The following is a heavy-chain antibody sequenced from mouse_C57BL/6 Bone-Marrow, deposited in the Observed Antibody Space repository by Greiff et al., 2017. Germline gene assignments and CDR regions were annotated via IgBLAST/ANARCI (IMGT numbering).Heavy chain of an antibody. CDR1: GYTFTSYW. D-gene: IGHD4-1*01. V-gene: IGHV1-61*01. CDR3: ARTGKGED. Sequence: VQLQQPGAELVRPGSSVKLSCKASGYTFTSYWMDWVKQRPGQGLEWIGNIYPSDSETPYNQKFKDKATLTVDKSSSTAYMQRSSLTSEDSAVYYCARTGKGEDWGQGTTLTVSS. CDR2: IYPSDSET. J-gene: IGHJ2*01.